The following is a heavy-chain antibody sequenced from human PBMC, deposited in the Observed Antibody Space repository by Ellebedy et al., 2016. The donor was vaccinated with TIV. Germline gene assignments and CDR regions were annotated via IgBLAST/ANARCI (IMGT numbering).Heavy chain of an antibody. J-gene: IGHJ4*02. Sequence: DSVKDRFTVSRDNSKNRLYLQMNSLRVEDTAVYYCARDLTIVVVEAAPPGFDYWGQGTLVAVSP. D-gene: IGHD2-15*01. V-gene: IGHV3-30*13. CDR3: ARDLTIVVVEAAPPGFDY.